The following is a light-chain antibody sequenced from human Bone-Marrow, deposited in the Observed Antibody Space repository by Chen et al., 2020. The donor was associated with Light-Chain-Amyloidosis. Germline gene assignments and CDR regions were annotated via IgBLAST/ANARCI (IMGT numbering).Light chain of an antibody. CDR3: QQYNNWPKT. CDR2: GAS. J-gene: IGKJ1*01. V-gene: IGKV3-15*01. CDR1: QSVSSN. Sequence: EIVLTQSPATLSVSPGERATLSCRASQSVSSNLAWYHKKPGQAPRLLIYGASIRATGIPARFSGSGSGTEFTLTISSLPSEDFAVYYCQQYNNWPKTFGQGTKVEIK.